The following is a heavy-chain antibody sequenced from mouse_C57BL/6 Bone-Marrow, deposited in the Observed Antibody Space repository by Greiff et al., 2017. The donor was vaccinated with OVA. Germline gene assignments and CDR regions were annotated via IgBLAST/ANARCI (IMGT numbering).Heavy chain of an antibody. D-gene: IGHD4-1*01. V-gene: IGHV5-16*01. J-gene: IGHJ1*03. CDR3: ARVLTGASYWYFEV. CDR1: GFTFSDYY. Sequence: EVKLMESEGGLVQPGSSMKLSCTASGFTFSDYYMAWVRQVPEKGLEWVANINYDGSSTYYLDSLKSRFIIARDTAKNILYLQMSSLKSEDTATYYCARVLTGASYWYFEVWGTGTTVTVAS. CDR2: INYDGSST.